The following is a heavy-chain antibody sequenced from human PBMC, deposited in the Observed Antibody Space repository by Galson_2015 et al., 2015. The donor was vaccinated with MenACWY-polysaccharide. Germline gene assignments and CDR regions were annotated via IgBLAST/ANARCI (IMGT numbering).Heavy chain of an antibody. CDR2: IYSGGRI. Sequence: SLRLSCAASGFTVSDKYRSWVRQTPGKGLESVSIIYSGGRIYYADSVKGRFTISSDISKNTLYLQMNSLRIEDTAVYYCAREDRTTYAFDIWGQGTVVTVSS. CDR1: GFTVSDKY. CDR3: AREDRTTYAFDI. J-gene: IGHJ3*02. V-gene: IGHV3-66*02. D-gene: IGHD1-1*01.